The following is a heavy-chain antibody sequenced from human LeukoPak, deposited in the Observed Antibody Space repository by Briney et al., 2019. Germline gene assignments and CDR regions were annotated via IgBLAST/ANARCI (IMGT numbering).Heavy chain of an antibody. J-gene: IGHJ4*02. Sequence: TSETLSLTCTVSGGSISSYYWSWIRQPPGKGLEWIGYIYYSGSTNYNPSLKSRVTISVETSKNQFSLKLSSVTAADTAVYYCARPTTLDYYDSSGYYYFDYWGQGTLVTVSS. V-gene: IGHV4-59*01. D-gene: IGHD3-22*01. CDR1: GGSISSYY. CDR2: IYYSGST. CDR3: ARPTTLDYYDSSGYYYFDY.